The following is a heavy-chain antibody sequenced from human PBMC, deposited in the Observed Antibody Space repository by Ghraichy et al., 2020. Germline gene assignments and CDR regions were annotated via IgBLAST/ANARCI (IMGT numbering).Heavy chain of an antibody. V-gene: IGHV1-2*02. CDR3: ARGPAATQGGDY. CDR1: GYTFTGYY. Sequence: ASVKVSCKASGYTFTGYYMHWVRQAPGQGLEWMGWINPNSGGTNYAQKFQGRVTMTRDTSISTAYMEVSSLRSDDTAVYYCARGPAATQGGDYWGQGTQVTVSS. D-gene: IGHD2-2*01. J-gene: IGHJ4*02. CDR2: INPNSGGT.